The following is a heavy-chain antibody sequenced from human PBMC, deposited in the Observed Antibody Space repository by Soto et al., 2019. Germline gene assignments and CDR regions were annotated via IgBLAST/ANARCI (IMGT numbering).Heavy chain of an antibody. Sequence: PSETRSVTCAVWGVSISSGGYSWSWIRQPPGKGLEWIGYIYHSGSTYYNPSLKSRVTISVDRSKNQFSLKLSSVTAADTAVYYCARVPDYWGQGTLVTVSS. V-gene: IGHV4-30-2*01. CDR3: ARVPDY. J-gene: IGHJ4*02. CDR2: IYHSGST. CDR1: GVSISSGGYS.